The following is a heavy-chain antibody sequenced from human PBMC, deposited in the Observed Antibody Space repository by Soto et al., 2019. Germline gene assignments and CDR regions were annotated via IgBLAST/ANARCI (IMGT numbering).Heavy chain of an antibody. CDR3: ATSPSAARGGYYDY. CDR2: INTGNGNT. V-gene: IGHV1-3*04. J-gene: IGHJ4*02. Sequence: ASVKVSFKTSGYTLTSYAVHWVRQAPGQRLEWMGWINTGNGNTIYSQKFQGRVTFTRDTTTSTAYMELTNLRSEDSAVYHCATSPSAARGGYYDYWGQGALVTVSS. CDR1: GYTLTSYA. D-gene: IGHD6-6*01.